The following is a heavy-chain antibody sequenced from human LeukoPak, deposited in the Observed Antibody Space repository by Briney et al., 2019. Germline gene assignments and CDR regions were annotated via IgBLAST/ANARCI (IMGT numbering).Heavy chain of an antibody. CDR2: ISSSGSTI. V-gene: IGHV3-48*03. J-gene: IGHJ4*02. D-gene: IGHD2-15*01. Sequence: GGSLRLSCAASGFTFSSYEMNWVRQAPGKGLEWVSYISSSGSTIYYADSVKGRFTISRDNAKNSLYLQMNSLRAEDTALYYCARVADIVVVVAAGGYDYWGQGTLVTVSS. CDR3: ARVADIVVVVAAGGYDY. CDR1: GFTFSSYE.